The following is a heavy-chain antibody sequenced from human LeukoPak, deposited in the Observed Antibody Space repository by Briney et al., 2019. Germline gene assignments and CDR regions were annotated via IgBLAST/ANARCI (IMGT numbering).Heavy chain of an antibody. CDR2: IKQDGSEK. CDR1: GFTFSSYW. Sequence: PGGSLRLSCAASGFTFSSYWMSWVRQAPGKGLEWVANIKQDGSEKYYVDSVKGRFTIPRDNAKNSLYLQMNSLRAEDTAVYYCARDPLTMVRGVFDYWGQGTLVTVSS. J-gene: IGHJ4*02. CDR3: ARDPLTMVRGVFDY. V-gene: IGHV3-7*01. D-gene: IGHD3-10*01.